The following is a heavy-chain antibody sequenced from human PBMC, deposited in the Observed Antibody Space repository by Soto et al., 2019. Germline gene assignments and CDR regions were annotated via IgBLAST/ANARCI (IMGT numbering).Heavy chain of an antibody. CDR2: ISSNGGST. CDR3: VKESSITMIVVVTSEFDY. Sequence: GGSLRLSCSASGFTFSSYAMHWVRQAPGKGLEYVSAISSNGGSTYYADSVKGRFTISRDNSKNTLYLQMSSLRAEDTAVYYCVKESSITMIVVVTSEFDYWGQGTLVTVSS. V-gene: IGHV3-64D*06. D-gene: IGHD3-22*01. CDR1: GFTFSSYA. J-gene: IGHJ4*02.